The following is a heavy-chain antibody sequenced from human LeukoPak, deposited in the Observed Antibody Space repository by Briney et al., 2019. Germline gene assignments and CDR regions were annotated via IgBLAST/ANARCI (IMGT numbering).Heavy chain of an antibody. Sequence: GGSLRLSCAASGFTFSSYWMSCVRQAPGKGLEWVANIKQDGSEKYYVDSVKGRFTISRDNAKNSLYLQMNSLRAEDTAVYYCAKDTAAGTNYYYYMDVWGKGTTVTVSS. CDR3: AKDTAAGTNYYYYMDV. CDR1: GFTFSSYW. V-gene: IGHV3-7*01. D-gene: IGHD6-13*01. J-gene: IGHJ6*03. CDR2: IKQDGSEK.